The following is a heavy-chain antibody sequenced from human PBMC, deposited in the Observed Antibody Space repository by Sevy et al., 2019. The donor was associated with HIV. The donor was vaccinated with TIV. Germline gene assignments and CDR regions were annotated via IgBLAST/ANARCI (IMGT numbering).Heavy chain of an antibody. CDR3: TTSIKEGIQLWFNDAFDI. CDR2: IKSKTDGGTT. J-gene: IGHJ3*02. D-gene: IGHD5-18*01. Sequence: GGSLRLSCAASGFTFSNAWMSWVRQAPGKGLEWVGRIKSKTDGGTTDDAAPVKGRFTISRDDSKNTLYLQMNSLKTEDTAVYYCTTSIKEGIQLWFNDAFDIWGQGTMVTVSS. V-gene: IGHV3-15*01. CDR1: GFTFSNAW.